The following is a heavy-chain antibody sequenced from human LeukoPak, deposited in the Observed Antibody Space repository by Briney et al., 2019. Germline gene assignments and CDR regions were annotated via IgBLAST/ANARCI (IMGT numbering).Heavy chain of an antibody. J-gene: IGHJ4*02. D-gene: IGHD6-19*01. CDR2: ISYDGSNK. Sequence: GGSLRLSCAASGFTFSIYAMHWVRQAPGKGLEWVAVISYDGSNKYYADSVKGRFTISRDNSKNTLYLQMNSLRAEDTAVYYCAKTTGYSSGSIDYLGQGTLVTVSS. CDR1: GFTFSIYA. CDR3: AKTTGYSSGSIDY. V-gene: IGHV3-30-3*02.